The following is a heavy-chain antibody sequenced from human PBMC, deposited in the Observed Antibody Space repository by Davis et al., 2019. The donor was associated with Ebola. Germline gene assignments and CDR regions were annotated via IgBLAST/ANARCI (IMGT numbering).Heavy chain of an antibody. CDR2: ISSSGSTI. CDR3: ARGPPFIAAAGYNWFDP. V-gene: IGHV3-48*03. CDR1: GFTFSSYE. D-gene: IGHD6-13*01. Sequence: GGSLRLSCAASGFTFSSYEMNWVRQAPGKGLEWVSYISSSGSTIYYADSVKGRFTISRDNAKNSLYLQMNSLRAEDTAVYYCARGPPFIAAAGYNWFDPWGQGTLVTVSS. J-gene: IGHJ5*02.